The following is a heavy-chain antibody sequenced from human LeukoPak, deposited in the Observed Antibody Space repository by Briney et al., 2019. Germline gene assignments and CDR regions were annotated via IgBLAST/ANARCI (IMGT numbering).Heavy chain of an antibody. V-gene: IGHV1-18*01. CDR1: GYTFTSYG. D-gene: IGHD1-26*01. J-gene: IGHJ6*02. CDR3: ARDVGSGSYSYYGMDV. CDR2: ISAYNGNT. Sequence: ASVKVSCKASGYTFTSYGISWVRQAPGQGPEWMGWISAYNGNTNYAQKLQGRVTMTTDTSTSTAYMELRSLGSDDTAVYYCARDVGSGSYSYYGMDVWGQGTTVTVSS.